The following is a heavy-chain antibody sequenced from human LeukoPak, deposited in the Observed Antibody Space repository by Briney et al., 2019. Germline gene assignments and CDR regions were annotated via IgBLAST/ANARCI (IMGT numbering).Heavy chain of an antibody. CDR2: IYYSGST. V-gene: IGHV4-59*01. J-gene: IGHJ4*02. CDR1: GGSISSYY. Sequence: SETLSLTCTVSGGSISSYYWSWLRQPPGKGLEWIGYIYYSGSTNYNPSLKSRVTISVDTSKNQFSLKLSSVTAADTAVYYCARVPATRYYFDYWGQGTLVTVSS. D-gene: IGHD2-15*01. CDR3: ARVPATRYYFDY.